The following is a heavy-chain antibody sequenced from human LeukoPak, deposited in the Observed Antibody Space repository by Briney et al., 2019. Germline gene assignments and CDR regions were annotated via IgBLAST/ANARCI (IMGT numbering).Heavy chain of an antibody. D-gene: IGHD1-26*01. V-gene: IGHV4-34*01. CDR3: ARIVESYYAFDY. CDR1: GGSFSAYY. J-gene: IGHJ4*02. Sequence: PSETLSLTCAVYGGSFSAYYWSWIRQPPGKGLEWIGEINHSGSTNYNPSLKSRLTISLDTSKNQFSLKLNSVTAADTALYYCARIVESYYAFDYWGQGTLVTVSS. CDR2: INHSGST.